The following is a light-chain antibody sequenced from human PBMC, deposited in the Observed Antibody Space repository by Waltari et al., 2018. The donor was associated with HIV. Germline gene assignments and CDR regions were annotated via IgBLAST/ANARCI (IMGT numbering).Light chain of an antibody. CDR3: GTWDSSVSAGV. J-gene: IGLJ3*02. CDR1: TSNVGKNY. CDR2: DTN. V-gene: IGLV1-51*01. Sequence: QSVLTQPPSVSAAPGQKVTISCSGSTSNVGKNYVSWYQQFPETAPKLIIYDTNKRPSGIPDRSSGSKSGTSATLTITGLQTGDEADYYCGTWDSSVSAGVFGGGSKLTVL.